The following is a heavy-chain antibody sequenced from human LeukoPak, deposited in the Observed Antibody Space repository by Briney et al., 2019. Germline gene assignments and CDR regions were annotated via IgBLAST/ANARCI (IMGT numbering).Heavy chain of an antibody. J-gene: IGHJ3*02. CDR1: GFTFDDYA. D-gene: IGHD5-12*01. CDR2: ISWNSGSI. Sequence: PGRSLRLSCAASGFTFDDYAMHWVRQAPGKGLEWVSGISWNSGSIGYADSVKGRFTISRDNAKNSLYLQMNSLRAEDMALYYCAKGSGGYVWFAFDIWGQGTMVTVSS. CDR3: AKGSGGYVWFAFDI. V-gene: IGHV3-9*03.